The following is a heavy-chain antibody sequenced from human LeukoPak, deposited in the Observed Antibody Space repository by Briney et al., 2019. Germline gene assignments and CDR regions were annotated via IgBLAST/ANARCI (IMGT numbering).Heavy chain of an antibody. CDR2: ISYDGSNK. D-gene: IGHD3-22*01. Sequence: GGSLRLSCAASGFTFSSYGMHWVRQAPGKGLEWVAVISYDGSNKYYADSVKGRFTISRDNSKNTLYLQMNSLRAEDTAVYYCAKDSDYDSSGYLNWFDPWGQGTLVTVSS. J-gene: IGHJ5*02. CDR3: AKDSDYDSSGYLNWFDP. CDR1: GFTFSSYG. V-gene: IGHV3-30*18.